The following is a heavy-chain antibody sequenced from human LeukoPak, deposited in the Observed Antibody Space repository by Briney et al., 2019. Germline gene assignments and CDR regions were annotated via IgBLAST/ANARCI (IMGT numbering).Heavy chain of an antibody. CDR1: GFAFSPYA. CDR3: ARDRMGGSFDY. Sequence: GGSLRLSCAASGFAFSPYAMNWVRQPPGKGLEWASFITGDSNTIYYADSMKGRFTVSRDNAENSLYLQMNSLSAEDTAVYYCARDRMGGSFDYWGQGTLVTVSS. V-gene: IGHV3-48*01. CDR2: ITGDSNTI. D-gene: IGHD2-15*01. J-gene: IGHJ4*02.